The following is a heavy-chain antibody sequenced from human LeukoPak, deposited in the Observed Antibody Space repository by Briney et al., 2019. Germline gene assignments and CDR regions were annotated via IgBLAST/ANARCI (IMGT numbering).Heavy chain of an antibody. V-gene: IGHV3-30*04. Sequence: GGSLRLSCAASGFTFSSYAMHWVRQAPGKGLEWVAVISYDGSNKYYADSVKGRFTISRDNSKNTLYLQMNSLRAEDTAVYYCARGGYCSSTSCYGTSDYYGSGSYYDWGQGTLVTVSS. J-gene: IGHJ4*02. CDR3: ARGGYCSSTSCYGTSDYYGSGSYYD. D-gene: IGHD2-2*01. CDR2: ISYDGSNK. CDR1: GFTFSSYA.